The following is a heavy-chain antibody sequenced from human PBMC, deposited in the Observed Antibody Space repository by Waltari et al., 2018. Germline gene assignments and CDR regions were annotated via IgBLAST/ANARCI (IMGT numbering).Heavy chain of an antibody. V-gene: IGHV4-61*09. J-gene: IGHJ6*02. Sequence: QVQLQESGPGLVKPSQTLSLTCTVSGGSISSGSYYWSWIRQPAGKGLEWIGYIYTSGSTNYNPSLKSRVTISVDTSKNQFSLKLSSVTAADTAVYYCTRGGNWFKVRQDVWGQGTTVTVSS. CDR1: GGSISSGSYY. CDR2: IYTSGST. D-gene: IGHD1-1*01. CDR3: TRGGNWFKVRQDV.